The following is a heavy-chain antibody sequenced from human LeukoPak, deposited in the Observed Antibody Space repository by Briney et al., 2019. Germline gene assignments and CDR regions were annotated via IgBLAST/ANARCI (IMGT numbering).Heavy chain of an antibody. CDR2: IGRSGTGA. CDR3: ARCPESSGYYYELDS. D-gene: IGHD3-22*01. J-gene: IGHJ4*02. V-gene: IGHV3-64*04. Sequence: AGGSLRLSCSASGFSFSDYSMHWVRQAPGKGLQYVSAIGRSGTGAYYADSVKGRFTISRDNSKNALYLQMSSLRDEDTAVYYCARCPESSGYYYELDSWGQGTLVTVSS. CDR1: GFSFSDYS.